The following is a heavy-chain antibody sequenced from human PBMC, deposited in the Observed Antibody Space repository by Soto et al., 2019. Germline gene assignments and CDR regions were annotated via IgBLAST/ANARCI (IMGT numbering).Heavy chain of an antibody. V-gene: IGHV4-4*07. Sequence: SETLSLTCTVSGGSISSYYWSWTRQPAGKGLEWIGRIYTSGSTNYNPSLKSRVTMSVDTSKNQFSLKLSSVTAADTAVYYCARVPIAAPGHYGMDVWGQGTTVTVSS. J-gene: IGHJ6*02. CDR2: IYTSGST. D-gene: IGHD6-6*01. CDR3: ARVPIAAPGHYGMDV. CDR1: GGSISSYY.